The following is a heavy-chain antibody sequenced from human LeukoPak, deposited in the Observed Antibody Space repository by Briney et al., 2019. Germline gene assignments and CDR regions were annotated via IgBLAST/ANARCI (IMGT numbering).Heavy chain of an antibody. CDR1: GGSISSSSYY. D-gene: IGHD2-2*01. CDR3: ARDGYCSSTSCWDAFDI. CDR2: IYYSGST. J-gene: IGHJ3*02. Sequence: SGTLSLTCTVSGGSISSSSYYWGWIRQPPGKGLEWIGSIYYSGSTYYNPSLKSRVTISVDTSKNQFSLKLSSVTAADTAVYYCARDGYCSSTSCWDAFDIWGQGTMVTVSS. V-gene: IGHV4-39*07.